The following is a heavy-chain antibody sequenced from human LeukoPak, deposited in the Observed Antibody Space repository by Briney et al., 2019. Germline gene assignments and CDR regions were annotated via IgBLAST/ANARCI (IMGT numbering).Heavy chain of an antibody. D-gene: IGHD6-6*01. J-gene: IGHJ4*02. V-gene: IGHV3-9*01. Sequence: GGSLRLSCAASGFTFDDYAMHWVRQAPGKGVEWVSGISWNSGSIGYADSVKGRFTISRDNAKNSLYLQMNSLRAEDTALYYCAKDIGSSSMRVSLDYWGQGTLVTVSS. CDR1: GFTFDDYA. CDR2: ISWNSGSI. CDR3: AKDIGSSSMRVSLDY.